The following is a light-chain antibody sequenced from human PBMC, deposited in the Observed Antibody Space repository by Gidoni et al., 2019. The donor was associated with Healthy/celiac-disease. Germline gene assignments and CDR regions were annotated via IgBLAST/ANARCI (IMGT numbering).Light chain of an antibody. CDR2: GAS. CDR3: QQYGSSSGFT. CDR1: QSVSSSY. V-gene: IGKV3-20*01. Sequence: EIVLTQSPGTLSLFPGERATLSCRASQSVSSSYLAWYQQKPGQAPRLLIYGASSRATAIPDRFSGSGSGTDFTLTISRLEPEDFAVYYCQQYGSSSGFTFGPGTKVDIK. J-gene: IGKJ3*01.